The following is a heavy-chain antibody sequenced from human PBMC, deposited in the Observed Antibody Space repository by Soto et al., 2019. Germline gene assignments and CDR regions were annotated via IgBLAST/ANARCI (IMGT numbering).Heavy chain of an antibody. D-gene: IGHD6-13*01. J-gene: IGHJ3*02. Sequence: ASVKVSCKASGGTFSSYTISWVRQAPGQGLEWMGRIIPILGIANYAQKFQGRVTITADKSTSTAYMELSSLRSEDTAVYYCSGFLARQPDAFDIWGQGTMVTVSS. CDR1: GGTFSSYT. CDR2: IIPILGIA. CDR3: SGFLARQPDAFDI. V-gene: IGHV1-69*02.